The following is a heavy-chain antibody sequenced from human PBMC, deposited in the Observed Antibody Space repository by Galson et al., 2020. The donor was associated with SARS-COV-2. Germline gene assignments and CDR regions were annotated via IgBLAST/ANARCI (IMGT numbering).Heavy chain of an antibody. J-gene: IGHJ6*03. Sequence: KIGAALKISCKGSGYSFTSYWISWVRQMPGKGLEWMGRIDPSDSYTNYSPSFQGHVTISADKSISTAYLQWSSLKASDTAMYYCARQPGDNWNAYYYYMDVWGKGTTVTVSS. V-gene: IGHV5-10-1*01. CDR3: ARQPGDNWNAYYYYMDV. D-gene: IGHD1-1*01. CDR2: IDPSDSYT. CDR1: GYSFTSYW.